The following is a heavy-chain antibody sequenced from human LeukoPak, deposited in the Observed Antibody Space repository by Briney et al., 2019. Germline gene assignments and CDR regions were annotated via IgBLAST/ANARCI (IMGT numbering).Heavy chain of an antibody. CDR2: IYTSGST. CDR1: GGSISSYY. D-gene: IGHD3-9*01. J-gene: IGHJ5*02. Sequence: SETLSLTCTVSGGSISSYYWSWIRQPAGKGLEWIGGIYTSGSTNYNPSLKSRVTISVDTSKNQFSLKLSSVNAADTAVYYCARGGPQFDILTGYSLLFDPWGQGTLVTVSS. V-gene: IGHV4-4*07. CDR3: ARGGPQFDILTGYSLLFDP.